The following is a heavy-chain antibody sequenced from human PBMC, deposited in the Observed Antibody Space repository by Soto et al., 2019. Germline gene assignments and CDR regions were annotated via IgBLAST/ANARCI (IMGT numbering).Heavy chain of an antibody. CDR1: GFDFSTSV. J-gene: IGHJ3*02. CDR3: SADPPSGETFDI. CDR2: IVVGRGKT. Sequence: QVQLVQSGPEVKKPGTSMKVSCKASGFDFSTSVVEWVRQARGQRLEWIGRIVVGRGKTNYAQKFQERGTLTRDISTSTAYMELNSLTSEDTAVYYCSADPPSGETFDIWGQGTHVTVSS. V-gene: IGHV1-58*01.